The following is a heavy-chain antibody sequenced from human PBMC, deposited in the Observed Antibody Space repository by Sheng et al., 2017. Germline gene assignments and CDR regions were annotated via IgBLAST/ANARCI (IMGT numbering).Heavy chain of an antibody. CDR3: ARGEPFQRHCSGGSCSAYYFDY. V-gene: IGHV1-69*13. Sequence: QVQLVQSGAEVKKPGSSVKVSCKASGGTFSSYAISWVRQAPGQGLEWMGGIIPIFGTANYAQKFQGRVTITADESTSTAYMELSSLRSEDTAVYYCARGEPFQRHCSGGSCSAYYFDYWGQGTLVTVSS. D-gene: IGHD2-15*01. J-gene: IGHJ4*02. CDR1: GGTFSSYA. CDR2: IIPIFGTA.